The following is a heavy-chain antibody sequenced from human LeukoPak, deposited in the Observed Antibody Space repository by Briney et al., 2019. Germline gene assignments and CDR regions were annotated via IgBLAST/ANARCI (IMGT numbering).Heavy chain of an antibody. D-gene: IGHD3/OR15-3a*01. V-gene: IGHV3-33*01. Sequence: GGSLRLSCAASGFTFSSYGMHWVRQAPGKGLEWVAVVWYDGSNKYYADSVKGRFTISRDNSKNTLDLQRNSLRAENTAVYYCARDLDTEAGSFDYWGQGTLVTVSS. CDR3: ARDLDTEAGSFDY. J-gene: IGHJ4*02. CDR2: VWYDGSNK. CDR1: GFTFSSYG.